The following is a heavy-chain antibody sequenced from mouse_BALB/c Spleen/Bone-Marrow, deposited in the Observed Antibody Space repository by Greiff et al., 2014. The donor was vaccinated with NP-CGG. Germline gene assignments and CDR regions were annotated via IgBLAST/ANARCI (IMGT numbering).Heavy chain of an antibody. CDR2: INPSNGRT. J-gene: IGHJ4*01. V-gene: IGHV1S81*02. CDR1: GYTFTSYW. Sequence: QVQLQQSGAELVKPGASVKLSCKASGYTFTSYWMHWVKQRPGQGLEWIGEINPSNGRTNYNEKFKSKATLTVDKSSSTAYMQLSSLTSEDSAVYYCARTFPPYAVDYWGQGTSVTVSS. CDR3: ARTFPPYAVDY.